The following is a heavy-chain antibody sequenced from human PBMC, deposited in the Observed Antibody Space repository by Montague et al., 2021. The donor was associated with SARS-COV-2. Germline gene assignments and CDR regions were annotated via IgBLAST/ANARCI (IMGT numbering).Heavy chain of an antibody. CDR1: GGSISSSSYY. CDR3: ARRVTGTTVHYYYYGMDV. J-gene: IGHJ6*02. D-gene: IGHD1-20*01. Sequence: SETLSLTCTVSGGSISSSSYYWGWIRQPPGKGLEWIGSIYYRGSTYYNPSLKSRVTISVDTSKNQFSLKLSSVTAADTAVYYCARRVTGTTVHYYYYGMDVRGQGTTVTVS. V-gene: IGHV4-39*01. CDR2: IYYRGST.